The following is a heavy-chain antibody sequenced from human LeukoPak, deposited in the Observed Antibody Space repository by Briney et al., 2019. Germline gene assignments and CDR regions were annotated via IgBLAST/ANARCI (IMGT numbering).Heavy chain of an antibody. V-gene: IGHV4-34*01. Sequence: SETLSLTCAVYGGSFSGYYWSWIRQPPGKGLEWIGEINHSGSTNYNPSLKSRVTISVDTSKNQFSLKLSSVTAADTAVYYCARDRNVLLWFGELLSSRYYFDYWGQGTLVTVSS. CDR2: INHSGST. D-gene: IGHD3-10*01. J-gene: IGHJ4*02. CDR3: ARDRNVLLWFGELLSSRYYFDY. CDR1: GGSFSGYY.